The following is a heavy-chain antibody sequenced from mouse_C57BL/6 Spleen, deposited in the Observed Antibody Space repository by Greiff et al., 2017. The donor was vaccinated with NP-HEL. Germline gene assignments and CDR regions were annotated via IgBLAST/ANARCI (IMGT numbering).Heavy chain of an antibody. CDR3: ARKDYYGLYFDY. V-gene: IGHV1-55*01. CDR1: GYTFTSYW. Sequence: QVQLQQPGAELVKPGASVKMSCKASGYTFTSYWITWVKQRPGQGLEWIGDIYPGSGSTNYNEKFKSKATLTVDTSSSTAYMQLSSLTSEDSAVYYCARKDYYGLYFDYWGQGTTLTVSS. CDR2: IYPGSGST. D-gene: IGHD1-2*01. J-gene: IGHJ2*01.